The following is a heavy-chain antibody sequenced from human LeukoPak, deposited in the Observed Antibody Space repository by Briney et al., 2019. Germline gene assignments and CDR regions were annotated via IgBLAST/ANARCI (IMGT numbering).Heavy chain of an antibody. CDR1: GGTFSNYA. Sequence: ASVKVSCKASGGTFSNYAISWVRQAPGQGLEWMGMIYPRDGSTSYAQKFQGRVTVTRVTSTSTVHMELSGLRSEDTAVYYCARDQEGFDYWGQGTLVTVSS. V-gene: IGHV1-46*01. CDR3: ARDQEGFDY. CDR2: IYPRDGST. J-gene: IGHJ4*02.